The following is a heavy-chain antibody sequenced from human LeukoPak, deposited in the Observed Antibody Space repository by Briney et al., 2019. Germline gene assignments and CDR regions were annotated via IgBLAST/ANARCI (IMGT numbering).Heavy chain of an antibody. V-gene: IGHV4-34*01. Sequence: PSETLLLTCAVYGGSFSGYYWSWIRQPPGKGLEWIGAINHSGSTNYNPSLKSRVTISVDTSKNQFSLKLSSVTAEDTAVYYCARHDSYDYVWGRYRSSDFDYWGQGTLATVSS. CDR1: GGSFSGYY. CDR3: ARHDSYDYVWGRYRSSDFDY. J-gene: IGHJ4*02. CDR2: INHSGST. D-gene: IGHD3-16*02.